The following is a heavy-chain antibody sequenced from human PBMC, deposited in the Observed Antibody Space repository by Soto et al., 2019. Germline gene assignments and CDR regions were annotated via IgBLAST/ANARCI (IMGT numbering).Heavy chain of an antibody. Sequence: ASVKVSCKASGYTFTSYYMHWVRQAPGQGLEWMGIINPSGGSTSYAQKFQGRVTMTRDTSTSTVYMELSSLRSEDTAVYYCARQTRYCTNGVCSAYGMDVWGQGTTVTVSS. J-gene: IGHJ6*02. CDR2: INPSGGST. D-gene: IGHD2-8*01. CDR3: ARQTRYCTNGVCSAYGMDV. CDR1: GYTFTSYY. V-gene: IGHV1-46*01.